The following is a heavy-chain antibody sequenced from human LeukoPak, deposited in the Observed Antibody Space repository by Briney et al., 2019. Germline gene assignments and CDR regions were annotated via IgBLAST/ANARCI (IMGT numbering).Heavy chain of an antibody. V-gene: IGHV4-61*02. CDR2: IYKSGST. Sequence: SGTLSLTCTVSGGSISSGTYYWSWIRQPAGKGLEWIGRIYKSGSTNYNPSLKSRVTISVDTPKNQFSLKLSSVTAADTAVYYCAREGLAMVRGVLPKEAWGWFDPWGQGTLVTVSS. CDR1: GGSISSGTYY. J-gene: IGHJ5*02. D-gene: IGHD3-10*01. CDR3: AREGLAMVRGVLPKEAWGWFDP.